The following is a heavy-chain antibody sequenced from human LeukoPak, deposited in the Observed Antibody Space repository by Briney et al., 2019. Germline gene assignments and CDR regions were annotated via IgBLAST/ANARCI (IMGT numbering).Heavy chain of an antibody. J-gene: IGHJ4*02. V-gene: IGHV3-7*01. CDR3: ARDFGGALEY. Sequence: PGGSLRLSCAASGFTFGTYWMAWVRQAPGKGLEWVANIKQDDSSKNYVDSVRGRFTISRDNSKNSLYLQMNSLRADDTALYYCARDFGGALEYWGQGTLVTVSS. D-gene: IGHD3-10*01. CDR1: GFTFGTYW. CDR2: IKQDDSSK.